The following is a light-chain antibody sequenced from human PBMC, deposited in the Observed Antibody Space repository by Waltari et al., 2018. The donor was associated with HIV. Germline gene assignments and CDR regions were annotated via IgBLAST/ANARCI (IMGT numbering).Light chain of an antibody. V-gene: IGLV2-11*01. J-gene: IGLJ1*01. CDR2: DVT. Sequence: QSALTQPRPVSGSPGQSVTISCTGTSSDVGGYDYVSWYQKHPGKAPRLMIYDVTKRPSGVRDRFSGSKSGNTASLTISGLQPEDETDYYCSSFSSSSTPYVFGTGTKVTVL. CDR1: SSDVGGYDY. CDR3: SSFSSSSTPYV.